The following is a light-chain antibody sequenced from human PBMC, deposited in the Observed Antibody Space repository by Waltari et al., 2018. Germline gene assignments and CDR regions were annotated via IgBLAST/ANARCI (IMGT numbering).Light chain of an antibody. Sequence: DIQMTQSPSTLSASVGDRVTITCRASQRISNWVAWYQQKPGKAPKLLIYGASRLESGVPSRFSGSGSGTEFTLTISSLQPDDFATYYCQQYNSISVAFGQGTKVEIK. CDR3: QQYNSISVA. V-gene: IGKV1-5*01. CDR2: GAS. CDR1: QRISNW. J-gene: IGKJ1*01.